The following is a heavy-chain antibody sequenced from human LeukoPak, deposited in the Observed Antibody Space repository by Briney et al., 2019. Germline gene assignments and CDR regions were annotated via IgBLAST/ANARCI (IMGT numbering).Heavy chain of an antibody. CDR2: INPNRGGT. V-gene: IGHV1-2*06. CDR1: GYTFTAYD. Sequence: GASVTVSCNASGYTFTAYDMHWVRQAPGQGLEWMGRINPNRGGTTYAQYFQGRVTMTRDSSISIAYLELSSLRPDDTAMYYCARGPYDYVWGNYRYTAASFDYWGQGTLVTVSS. J-gene: IGHJ4*02. CDR3: ARGPYDYVWGNYRYTAASFDY. D-gene: IGHD3-16*02.